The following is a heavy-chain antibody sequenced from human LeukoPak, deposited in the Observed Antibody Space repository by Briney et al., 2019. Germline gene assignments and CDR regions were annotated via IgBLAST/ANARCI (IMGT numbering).Heavy chain of an antibody. CDR3: ARDFIVAPNGG. Sequence: GDSVKVSCQASGYTFTDNYIHWVRQAPGQGLEWMGRINPNSGGTNYAQKFQGRVTMTRDTSISTAYMELSRLRSGDTAVYYCARDFIVAPNGGWGQGTLVTVSS. CDR2: INPNSGGT. J-gene: IGHJ4*02. CDR1: GYTFTDNY. D-gene: IGHD1-26*01. V-gene: IGHV1-2*06.